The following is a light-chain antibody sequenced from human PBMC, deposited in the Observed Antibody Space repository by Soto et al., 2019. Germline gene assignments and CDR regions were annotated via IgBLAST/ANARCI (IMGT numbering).Light chain of an antibody. CDR1: QSVSSNL. CDR3: RQYGRSLASA. Sequence: EIVLTQSPGPLSLSPGERATLSCRSIQSVSSNLLAWYQVKPGQAPRLLIYGASSRATGIPDRFSGSGSGTDFTLTISRLEPEDFAVYYCRQYGRSLASAIGGGTKVDIK. J-gene: IGKJ4*01. CDR2: GAS. V-gene: IGKV3-20*01.